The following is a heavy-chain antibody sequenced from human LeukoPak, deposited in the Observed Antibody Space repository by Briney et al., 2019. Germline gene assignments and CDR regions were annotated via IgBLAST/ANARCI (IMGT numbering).Heavy chain of an antibody. CDR1: GITFKNYA. D-gene: IGHD2-2*01. CDR2: ISGDGDSR. V-gene: IGHV3-23*01. CDR3: ARHMQTSLFSAGAAFDI. J-gene: IGHJ3*02. Sequence: GGSLRLTCAVSGITFKNYALSWVRQAPGKGLEWVSGISGDGDSRYYADSVYGRFTISRDKSCLQMNSLRGEDTAVYFCARHMQTSLFSAGAAFDIWGQGTWVTVSS.